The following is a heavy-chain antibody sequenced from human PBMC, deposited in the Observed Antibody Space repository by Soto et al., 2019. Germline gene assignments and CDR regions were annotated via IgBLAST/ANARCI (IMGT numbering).Heavy chain of an antibody. V-gene: IGHV4-61*01. CDR1: GGSVSSGSYY. CDR3: ARDRGDADSSGYLKAFDI. Sequence: SETLSLTCTVSGGSVSSGSYYWSWIRQPPGKGLEWIGYIYYSVSTNYNSSLKSRVTISVDTSKNQFSLKLTSVTAADTAVYYCARDRGDADSSGYLKAFDIWGQVTMVTVSS. J-gene: IGHJ3*02. D-gene: IGHD3-22*01. CDR2: IYYSVST.